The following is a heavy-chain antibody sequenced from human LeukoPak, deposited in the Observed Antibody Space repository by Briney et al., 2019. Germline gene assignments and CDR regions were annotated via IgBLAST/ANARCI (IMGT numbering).Heavy chain of an antibody. D-gene: IGHD4-11*01. CDR3: ARGYTNYGYVFDI. J-gene: IGHJ3*02. V-gene: IGHV3-21*04. CDR1: GFTFSSYS. Sequence: GGSLRLSCAGSGFTFSSYSMNWVRQAPGKGLEWVSSISSSSSYIYYADSVKGRFTISRDNARNSLYLQMNNPRVEDTAVYYRARGYTNYGYVFDIWGQGTMVTVSS. CDR2: ISSSSSYI.